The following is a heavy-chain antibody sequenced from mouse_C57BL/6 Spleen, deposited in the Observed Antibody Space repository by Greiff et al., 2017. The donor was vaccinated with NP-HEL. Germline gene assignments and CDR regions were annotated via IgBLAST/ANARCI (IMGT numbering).Heavy chain of an antibody. CDR3: ARHPYDYDGVYYAMDY. CDR1: GFTFSDYY. V-gene: IGHV5-12*01. Sequence: EVQVVESGGGLVQPGGSLKLSCAASGFTFSDYYMYWVRQTPEKRLEWVAYISNGGGSTYYPDTVKGRFTISRDNAKNTLYLQMSRLKSEDTAMYYCARHPYDYDGVYYAMDYWGQGTSVTVSS. J-gene: IGHJ4*01. CDR2: ISNGGGST. D-gene: IGHD2-4*01.